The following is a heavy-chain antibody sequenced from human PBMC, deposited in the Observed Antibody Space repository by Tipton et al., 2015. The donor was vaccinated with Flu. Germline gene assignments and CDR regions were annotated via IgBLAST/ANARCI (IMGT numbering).Heavy chain of an antibody. CDR2: INWNGGRT. CDR3: ARDFESVLGGHESFDL. V-gene: IGHV3-20*04. Sequence: SLRLSCAASGFPFDDYGMSWVRQVPGKGLEWVSGINWNGGRTGYADSVKGRFTISRDNAKNSLYLEMNSLRAEDTAVYFCARDFESVLGGHESFDLWGQGTMLTVPS. J-gene: IGHJ3*01. D-gene: IGHD4-23*01. CDR1: GFPFDDYG.